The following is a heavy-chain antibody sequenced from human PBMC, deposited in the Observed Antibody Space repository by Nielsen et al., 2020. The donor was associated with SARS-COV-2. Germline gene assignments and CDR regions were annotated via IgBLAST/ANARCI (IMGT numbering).Heavy chain of an antibody. CDR2: ISWNSGSI. D-gene: IGHD1-26*01. V-gene: IGHV3-9*01. Sequence: GGSLRLSCAASGFTFDDYAMHWVRQAPGKGLEWVSGISWNSGSIGYADSVKGRFTISRDNAKNSLYLQMNSLRAEDTALYYCAKDRGWDLLGPMDVWGQGTTVTVSS. CDR1: GFTFDDYA. CDR3: AKDRGWDLLGPMDV. J-gene: IGHJ6*02.